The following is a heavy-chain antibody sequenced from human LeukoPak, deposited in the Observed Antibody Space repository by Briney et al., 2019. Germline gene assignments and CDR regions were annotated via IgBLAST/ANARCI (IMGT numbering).Heavy chain of an antibody. CDR3: AKENYYESSGYVDY. CDR1: GLTFNNFW. CDR2: IDQDGSEG. V-gene: IGHV3-7*01. Sequence: GGSLRLSCAAPGLTFNNFWMSWVRQSPGKGLEWVASIDQDGSEGQYADSVKGRFTISRDNSKNTLYLQMNSLRAEDTAVYYCAKENYYESSGYVDYWGQGTLVTVSS. D-gene: IGHD3-22*01. J-gene: IGHJ4*02.